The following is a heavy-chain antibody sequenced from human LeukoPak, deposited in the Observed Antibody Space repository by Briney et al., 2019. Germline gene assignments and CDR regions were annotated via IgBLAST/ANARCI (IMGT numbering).Heavy chain of an antibody. D-gene: IGHD6-19*01. Sequence: GASVKVSCKASGYTFTGYYMHWVRQAPGQGLEWMGRINPNSGGTNYAQKFQGWVTMTRDTSISTAYMELSRLRSGDTAVYYCAREGAVTSFDYWGQGTLVTVSS. CDR1: GYTFTGYY. CDR2: INPNSGGT. V-gene: IGHV1-2*04. CDR3: AREGAVTSFDY. J-gene: IGHJ4*02.